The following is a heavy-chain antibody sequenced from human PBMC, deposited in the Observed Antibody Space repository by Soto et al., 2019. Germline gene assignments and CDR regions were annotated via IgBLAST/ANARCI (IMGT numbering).Heavy chain of an antibody. V-gene: IGHV4-39*01. J-gene: IGHJ6*03. CDR2: IFYSGST. Sequence: QLQLQESAPGLVKPSETLSLTCPVSGGPITSSSYFWGWIRQPPGKGLEWIGNIFYSGSTYYNPSLKSRVTISVDTSKNQFSLKLTSVTAADTAVYYCARVLIYYYYMDVWGKGTKVTV. CDR1: GGPITSSSYF. CDR3: ARVLIYYYYMDV.